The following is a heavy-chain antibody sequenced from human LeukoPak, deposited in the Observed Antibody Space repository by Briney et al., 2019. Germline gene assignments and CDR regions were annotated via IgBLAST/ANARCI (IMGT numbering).Heavy chain of an antibody. CDR2: IYHSGST. J-gene: IGHJ3*02. CDR3: ARSRGSSWSYDAFDI. Sequence: PSETLSLTCTVSGGSISSGGYYWSWIRQPPGKGLEWIVYIYHSGSTYYNPSLKSRVTISVDRSKNQFSLKLSSVTAADTAVYYCARSRGSSWSYDAFDIWGQGTMVTVSS. V-gene: IGHV4-30-2*01. D-gene: IGHD6-13*01. CDR1: GGSISSGGYY.